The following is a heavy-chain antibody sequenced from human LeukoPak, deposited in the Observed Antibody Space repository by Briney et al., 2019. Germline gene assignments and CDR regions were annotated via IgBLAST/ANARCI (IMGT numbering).Heavy chain of an antibody. D-gene: IGHD4-17*01. Sequence: SETLSLTCNVSGGSINTANYYWTWIRQPPGKGQEWIGYISYSGTPYYNPSLNSRVTISLDTSKNQFSLRLNSATAADTAMYYCARDRYGDFEDYWGQGTLVTVSS. CDR1: GGSINTANYY. J-gene: IGHJ4*02. CDR2: ISYSGTP. V-gene: IGHV4-30-4*08. CDR3: ARDRYGDFEDY.